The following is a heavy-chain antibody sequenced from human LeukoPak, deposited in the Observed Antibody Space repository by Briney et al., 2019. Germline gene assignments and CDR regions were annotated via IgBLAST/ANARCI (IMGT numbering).Heavy chain of an antibody. CDR2: IYPGDSDT. V-gene: IGHV5-51*01. D-gene: IGHD3-22*01. J-gene: IGHJ5*02. Sequence: GESLKISCQGSGYSFTSYWIGWVRQMPGKGLEWMGIIYPGDSDTRYSPSFQGQVTISADKSISTAYLQWSSLKASDTAMYYCARTQGYYDSSGYLTNGFDPWGQGTLVTVSS. CDR3: ARTQGYYDSSGYLTNGFDP. CDR1: GYSFTSYW.